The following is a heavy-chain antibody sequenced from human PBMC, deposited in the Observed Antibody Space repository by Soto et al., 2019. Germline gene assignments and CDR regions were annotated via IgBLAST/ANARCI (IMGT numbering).Heavy chain of an antibody. CDR3: ARRGGDGYNNARGAFDI. D-gene: IGHD3-16*01. J-gene: IGHJ3*02. CDR2: IYYRGGT. Sequence: QLQLQESGPGLVKPSETLSLTCTVSGGSISSSSYYWGWIRQPPGKGLEWIGRIYYRGGTYYNPSLKTRVTISLXXSXNXXSLQRSSVTAADTAVYYCARRGGDGYNNARGAFDIWGQGTMVTVSS. V-gene: IGHV4-39*01. CDR1: GGSISSSSYY.